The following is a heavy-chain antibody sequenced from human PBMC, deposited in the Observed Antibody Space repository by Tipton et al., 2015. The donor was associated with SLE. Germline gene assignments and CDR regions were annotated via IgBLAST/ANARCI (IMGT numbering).Heavy chain of an antibody. D-gene: IGHD2-2*01. Sequence: LRLSCTVSGDSFRSGGFHWSWIRQPAGKGLEWIGSIYYSGSTYYNPSLKSRVTISVDTSRTHFSLKLTSVTAADTAVYHCARQRLQPRGDYFDYWGQGTLVTVSS. V-gene: IGHV4-39*07. CDR1: GDSFRSGGFH. CDR3: ARQRLQPRGDYFDY. J-gene: IGHJ4*02. CDR2: IYYSGST.